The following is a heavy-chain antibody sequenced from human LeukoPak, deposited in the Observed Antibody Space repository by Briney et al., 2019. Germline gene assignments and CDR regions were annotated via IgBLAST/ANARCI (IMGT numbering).Heavy chain of an antibody. J-gene: IGHJ6*02. D-gene: IGHD2-15*01. CDR2: LSGSGANT. Sequence: GGSVRLSCAASGFTFSSYAMSWVRQAPGKGLEWVSALSGSGANTYYADSVKGRFTISRDNSKITLYLQVNSLRAEDTAVYYCAKGVGCSGGTCYSGHGMDVWGQGTTVTVSS. CDR1: GFTFSSYA. CDR3: AKGVGCSGGTCYSGHGMDV. V-gene: IGHV3-23*01.